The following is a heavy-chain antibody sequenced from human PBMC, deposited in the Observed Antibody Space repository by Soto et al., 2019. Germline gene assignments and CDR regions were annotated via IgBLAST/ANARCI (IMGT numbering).Heavy chain of an antibody. Sequence: QVPLVESGGGVVQPGRSLRLSCAASGFTFSSYGMHWVRQAPGKGLEWVAVIWYDGSNKYYADSVKGRFTISRDNSKNTLYLQMNSLRAEDTAVYYCARDPDQYPARSYYYYYGMDVWGQGTTVTVSS. J-gene: IGHJ6*02. CDR3: ARDPDQYPARSYYYYYGMDV. CDR1: GFTFSSYG. CDR2: IWYDGSNK. V-gene: IGHV3-33*01. D-gene: IGHD2-2*01.